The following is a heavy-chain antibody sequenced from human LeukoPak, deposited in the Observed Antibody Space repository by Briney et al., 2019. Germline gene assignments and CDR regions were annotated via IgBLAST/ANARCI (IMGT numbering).Heavy chain of an antibody. J-gene: IGHJ4*02. CDR3: AREVAVAGTGRYFDY. CDR2: IYTSGST. Sequence: SETLSLTCTVSGGSISSYYWSWIRQPAGKGLEWIGRIYTSGSTNYNPSLKSRVTMSVDTSKNRFSLNLSSVTAADTAVYYCAREVAVAGTGRYFDYWGQGTLVTVSS. V-gene: IGHV4-4*07. CDR1: GGSISSYY. D-gene: IGHD6-19*01.